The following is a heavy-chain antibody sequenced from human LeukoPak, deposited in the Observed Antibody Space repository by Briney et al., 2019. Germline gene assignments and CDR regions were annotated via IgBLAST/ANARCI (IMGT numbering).Heavy chain of an antibody. V-gene: IGHV4-59*01. J-gene: IGHJ4*02. Sequence: SETLSLTCTFSGGSISSYYWSWIRQPPGKGLEGIGYIYYSGSTNYNPSLKSRVTISVDTSKNQFSLKLSSVTAADTAVYYCARGNRDEYSDGRPYYFDYWGQGTLVTVSS. CDR2: IYYSGST. D-gene: IGHD5-18*01. CDR3: ARGNRDEYSDGRPYYFDY. CDR1: GGSISSYY.